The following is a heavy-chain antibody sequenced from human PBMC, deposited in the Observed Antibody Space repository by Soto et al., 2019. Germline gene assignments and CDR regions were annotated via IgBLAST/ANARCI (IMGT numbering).Heavy chain of an antibody. CDR1: GYTFTIYG. D-gene: IGHD6-13*01. V-gene: IGHV1-18*04. J-gene: IGHJ4*02. CDR2: ISTYNDIT. Sequence: QVQLVQSGAEVKKPGASVKVSCKASGYTFTIYGITWVRQAPGQGLEWMGWISTYNDITNYAQKFQGRVTMTTDTSTGTAYMELRSLRSDDTAVYYCARGTDPISSARISFASWGQGTLVTVSS. CDR3: ARGTDPISSARISFAS.